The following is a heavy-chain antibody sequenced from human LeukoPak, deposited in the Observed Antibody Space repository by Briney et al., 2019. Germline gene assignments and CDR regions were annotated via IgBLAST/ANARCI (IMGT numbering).Heavy chain of an antibody. CDR1: GFTFSSYS. Sequence: PGGSLRLSCAASGFTFSSYSMNWVRQAPGKGLEWISYISSSSRTIYYADSVKGRFTISRDNAKNSLFLQMNSLRAGDTAVYYCARSNYYDSSGYPSFDNWGQGTLVTVSS. CDR2: ISSSSRTI. V-gene: IGHV3-48*04. J-gene: IGHJ4*02. D-gene: IGHD3-22*01. CDR3: ARSNYYDSSGYPSFDN.